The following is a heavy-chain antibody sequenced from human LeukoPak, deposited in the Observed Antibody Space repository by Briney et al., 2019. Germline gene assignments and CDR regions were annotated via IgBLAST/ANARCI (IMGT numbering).Heavy chain of an antibody. CDR3: ARLYCSGGSCYGNRRNNWFDP. CDR1: GGSISSSSYY. D-gene: IGHD2-15*01. V-gene: IGHV4-39*01. J-gene: IGHJ5*02. CDR2: IYYSGGT. Sequence: KPSETLSLTCTVSGGSISSSSYYWGWIRQPPGKGLEWIGSIYYSGGTYYNPSLKSRVTISVDTSKNQFSLKLSSVTAADTAVYYCARLYCSGGSCYGNRRNNWFDPWGQGTLVTVSS.